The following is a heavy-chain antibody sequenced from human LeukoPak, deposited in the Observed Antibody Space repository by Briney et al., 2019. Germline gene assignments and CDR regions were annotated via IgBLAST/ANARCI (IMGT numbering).Heavy chain of an antibody. D-gene: IGHD5-12*01. CDR1: GFTFSSYW. J-gene: IGHJ4*02. CDR2: ISSSGTTT. Sequence: GGSLRLSCAASGFTFSSYWMHWVRQAPGKGLEWISDISSSGTTTYYADSVKGRFTISRDNAKNSLYLQMNSLRAEDTAVYYCTTLTVANNFDYWGQGTLVTVSS. CDR3: TTLTVANNFDY. V-gene: IGHV3-48*04.